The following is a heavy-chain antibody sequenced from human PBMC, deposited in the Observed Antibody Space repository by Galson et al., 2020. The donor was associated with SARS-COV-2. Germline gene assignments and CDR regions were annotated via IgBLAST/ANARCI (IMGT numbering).Heavy chain of an antibody. D-gene: IGHD3-3*01. Sequence: SETLSLTCTVSGGSISSYYWSWIRQPPGTGLELIGYIYYSGSTNYNPSLKSRVTISVEKSKNQFPLKLSSVTAADTAVYYCARAAQTYYDFWSGYYNDPHFDYWGQGTLVNVSS. V-gene: IGHV4-59*01. CDR2: IYYSGST. J-gene: IGHJ4*02. CDR3: ARAAQTYYDFWSGYYNDPHFDY. CDR1: GGSISSYY.